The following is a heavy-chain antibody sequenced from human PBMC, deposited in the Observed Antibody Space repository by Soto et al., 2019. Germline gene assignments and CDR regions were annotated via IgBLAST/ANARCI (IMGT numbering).Heavy chain of an antibody. CDR2: INPSSGGT. J-gene: IGHJ6*02. V-gene: IGHV1-2*04. Sequence: QVQLVQSGAEVKKPGASVKVSCKASGYTFTGYYMHWVRQAPGQGLEWMGWINPSSGGTNYAQTFQGWVTMTRDTSISTAYMELSRLRSDDTAVYYCASGVKVVVAATEPLLYGMDVWGQGTTVTVSS. CDR1: GYTFTGYY. CDR3: ASGVKVVVAATEPLLYGMDV. D-gene: IGHD2-15*01.